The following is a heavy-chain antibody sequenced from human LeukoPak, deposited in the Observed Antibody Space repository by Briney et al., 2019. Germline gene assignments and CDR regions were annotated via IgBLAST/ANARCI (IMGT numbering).Heavy chain of an antibody. J-gene: IGHJ4*02. CDR3: ARGPDYGDRLDYFDY. D-gene: IGHD4-17*01. CDR1: GFTFSRHW. V-gene: IGHV3-7*01. CDR2: IKQDGSQ. Sequence: GGALRLSCAASGFTFSRHWMSWVRQAPGKGLERVANIKQDGSQYYVDSVKGRFIISRDNAKNSLYLQMNSLRAEDTAVYSCARGPDYGDRLDYFDYWGQGTPVTVSS.